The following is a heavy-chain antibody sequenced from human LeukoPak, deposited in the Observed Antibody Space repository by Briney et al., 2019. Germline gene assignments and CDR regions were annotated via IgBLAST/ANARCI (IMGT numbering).Heavy chain of an antibody. CDR1: GFSFTAYA. J-gene: IGHJ4*02. CDR2: IHEDGSGK. V-gene: IGHV3-7*01. D-gene: IGHD3-16*01. Sequence: GGSLRLSCAASGFSFTAYAMSWFRQGPGKGLEWVANIHEDGSGKNYVDSVKGRFTISRDDARNSVYLQLNSLRAEHTALYYCARGRGWVDHWGQGTLVTVSS. CDR3: ARGRGWVDH.